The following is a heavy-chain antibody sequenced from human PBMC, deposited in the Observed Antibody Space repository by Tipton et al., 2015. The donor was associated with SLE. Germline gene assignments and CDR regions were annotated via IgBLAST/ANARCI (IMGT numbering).Heavy chain of an antibody. CDR2: ISSSSSYI. CDR3: ASGSYQYYFDY. V-gene: IGHV3-21*01. D-gene: IGHD1-26*01. Sequence: GSLRLSCAASGFTFSSYSMNWVRQAPGKGLEWVSSISSSSSYIYYADSVKGRFTISRDNAKNSVYLQMNSLRADDTAVYYCASGSYQYYFDYWGQGTLVTVSS. CDR1: GFTFSSYS. J-gene: IGHJ4*02.